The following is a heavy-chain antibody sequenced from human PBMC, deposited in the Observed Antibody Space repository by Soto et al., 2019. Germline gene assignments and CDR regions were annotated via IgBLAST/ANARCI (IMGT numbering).Heavy chain of an antibody. J-gene: IGHJ6*03. CDR1: GFTFSSYG. CDR3: ARDSDFWSGYRYMDV. CDR2: IWYDGSNK. V-gene: IGHV3-33*01. D-gene: IGHD3-3*01. Sequence: GGSLRLSCAASGFTFSSYGMHWVRQAPGKGLEWVAVIWYDGSNKYYADSVKGRFTISRDNSKNTLYLQMNSLRAEDTAVYYCARDSDFWSGYRYMDVWGKGTTVTVSS.